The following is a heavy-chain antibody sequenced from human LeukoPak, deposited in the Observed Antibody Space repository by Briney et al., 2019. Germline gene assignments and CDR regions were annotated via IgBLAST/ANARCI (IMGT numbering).Heavy chain of an antibody. CDR1: GYSFTNYY. CDR3: ARYCSSTSCYEEIFDY. CDR2: INPSGGST. D-gene: IGHD2-2*01. Sequence: ASVEVSCKASGYSFTNYYMHWVRQAPGQGLEWMGVINPSGGSTSYAQKFQGRVTMTRDTFTSTVYMELSSLRSEDTAVYYCARYCSSTSCYEEIFDYWGQGTLVTVSS. V-gene: IGHV1-46*01. J-gene: IGHJ4*02.